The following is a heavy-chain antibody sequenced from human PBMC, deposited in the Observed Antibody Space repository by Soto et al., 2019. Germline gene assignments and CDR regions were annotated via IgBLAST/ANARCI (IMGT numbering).Heavy chain of an antibody. CDR1: GGSISSGGYY. J-gene: IGHJ4*02. Sequence: QVQLQESGPGLVKPSQTLSLTCTVSGGSISSGGYYWSWIRQHPGEGLEWIGYIYYSGSTYYNPSLKSRVTISVDTSKNQFSLKLSSVTAADTAVYYCARKGILTGYSDYFDHWGQGTLVTVSS. CDR3: ARKGILTGYSDYFDH. D-gene: IGHD3-9*01. CDR2: IYYSGST. V-gene: IGHV4-31*03.